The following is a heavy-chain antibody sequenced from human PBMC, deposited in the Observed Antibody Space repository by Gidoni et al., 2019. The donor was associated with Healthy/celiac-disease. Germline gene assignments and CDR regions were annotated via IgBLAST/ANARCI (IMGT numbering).Heavy chain of an antibody. V-gene: IGHV3-48*03. J-gene: IGHJ4*02. Sequence: EVQLVESGGGLVQPGGSLRLSCAASGFPFSSYEMNWVRQAPGKGLEWVSYISSSGSTIYYADSVKGRFTISRDNAKNSLYLQMNSLRAEDTAVYYCARVGPKLGYSYGSDYWGQGTLVTVSS. CDR3: ARVGPKLGYSYGSDY. D-gene: IGHD5-18*01. CDR2: ISSSGSTI. CDR1: GFPFSSYE.